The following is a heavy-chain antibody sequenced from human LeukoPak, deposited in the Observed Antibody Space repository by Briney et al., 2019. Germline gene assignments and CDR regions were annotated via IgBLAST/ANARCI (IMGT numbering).Heavy chain of an antibody. CDR1: GYTFTGYY. V-gene: IGHV1-2*02. J-gene: IGHJ3*02. CDR2: INPNSGGT. Sequence: ASVEVSCKASGYTFTGYYMHWVRQAPGQGLEWMGWINPNSGGTNYAQKFQGRVTMTRDTSISTAYMELSRLRSDDTAVYYCAREEDCSSTSCYTSDAFDIWGQGTMVTVSS. D-gene: IGHD2-2*02. CDR3: AREEDCSSTSCYTSDAFDI.